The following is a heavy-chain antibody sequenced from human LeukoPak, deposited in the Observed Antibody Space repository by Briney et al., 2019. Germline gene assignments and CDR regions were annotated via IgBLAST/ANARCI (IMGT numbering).Heavy chain of an antibody. CDR1: GFTISIYE. CDR3: AGDYNGGEDFDY. V-gene: IGHV3-48*03. J-gene: IGHJ4*02. CDR2: IDSGGGKI. D-gene: IGHD2-8*01. Sequence: GGSLRLSCIASGFTISIYEMNWVRQAPGKSLEWISFIDSGGGKILYADSVKGRFTTSRDDAKNSLHLEMNSLRVDDTAIYYCAGDYNGGEDFDYWGQGTLVTVSS.